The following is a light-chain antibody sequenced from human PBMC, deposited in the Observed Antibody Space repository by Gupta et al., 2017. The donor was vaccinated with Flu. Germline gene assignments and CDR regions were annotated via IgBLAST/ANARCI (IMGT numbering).Light chain of an antibody. CDR1: ESVRSN. J-gene: IGKJ2*03. CDR3: QQYNNWPPMYS. CDR2: GAS. Sequence: EIVMTQSPATLSVSPGERVTLSCRASESVRSNIAWYQQRPGQAPRLLIHGASNRATGVPARFSGSGSGTKFTLTISSPQSEDFAVYYCQQYNNWPPMYSFGQGTKLEIK. V-gene: IGKV3-15*01.